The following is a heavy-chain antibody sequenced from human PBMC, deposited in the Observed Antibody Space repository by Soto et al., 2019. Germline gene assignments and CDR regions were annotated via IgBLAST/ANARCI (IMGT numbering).Heavy chain of an antibody. Sequence: SVTVSCKASVYTFTSYCIIAVRPAPGQGLEWMGWISAYNGNTNYAQKLQGRVTMTTDTSTSTAYMELRSLRSDDTAVYYCARSMIVVDPIDEWGQVSLFTLS. J-gene: IGHJ4*02. D-gene: IGHD3-22*01. CDR3: ARSMIVVDPIDE. CDR2: ISAYNGNT. V-gene: IGHV1-18*01. CDR1: VYTFTSYC.